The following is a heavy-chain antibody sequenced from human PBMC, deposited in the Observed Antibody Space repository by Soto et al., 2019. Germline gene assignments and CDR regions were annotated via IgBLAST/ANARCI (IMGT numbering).Heavy chain of an antibody. CDR1: GYTFTGYY. CDR2: INPNSGGT. CDR3: ARVEQLWLRSFPPGY. J-gene: IGHJ4*02. D-gene: IGHD5-18*01. Sequence: ASVKVSCKASGYTFTGYYIHWVRQAPGQGLEWMGWINPNSGGTNYAQKFQGRVTMTRDTSISTAYMELSRLRSDDTAVYYCARVEQLWLRSFPPGYWGQGTLVTVSS. V-gene: IGHV1-2*02.